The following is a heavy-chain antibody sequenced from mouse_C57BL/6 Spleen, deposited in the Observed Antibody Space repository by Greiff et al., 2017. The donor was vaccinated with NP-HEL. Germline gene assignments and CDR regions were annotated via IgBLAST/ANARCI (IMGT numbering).Heavy chain of an antibody. V-gene: IGHV5-4*01. J-gene: IGHJ2*01. Sequence: EVQGLESGGGLVKPGGSLKLSCAASGFTFSSYAMSWVRQTPEKRLEWVATISDGGSYTYYPDNVKGRFTISRDNAKNNLYLQMSHLKSEDTAMYYCARDTDYYGSRGDFDYWGQSTTLTVSS. CDR1: GFTFSSYA. D-gene: IGHD1-1*01. CDR3: ARDTDYYGSRGDFDY. CDR2: ISDGGSYT.